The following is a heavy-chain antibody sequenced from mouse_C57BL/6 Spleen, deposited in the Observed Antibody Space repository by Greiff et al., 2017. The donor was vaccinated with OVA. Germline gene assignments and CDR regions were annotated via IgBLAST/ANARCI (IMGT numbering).Heavy chain of an antibody. D-gene: IGHD1-1*01. J-gene: IGHJ2*01. CDR3: AREGGSSCDYFDS. CDR2: IDPSDSET. Sequence: VQLQQPGAELVRPGSSVKLSCKASGYTFTSYWMHWVKQRPIQGLEWIGNIDPSDSETHYNQKFKDKATLTVDKSSSTAYMQLSSLTSEDSAVYYCAREGGSSCDYFDSWGQGTTLTVSS. V-gene: IGHV1-52*01. CDR1: GYTFTSYW.